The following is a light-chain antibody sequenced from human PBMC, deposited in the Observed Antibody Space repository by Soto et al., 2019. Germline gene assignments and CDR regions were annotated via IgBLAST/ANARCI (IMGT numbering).Light chain of an antibody. CDR1: QTIYSN. J-gene: IGKJ1*01. Sequence: EIMMTQSPATLSVSPGERVTIACRAGQTIYSNVAWYQQRPGQAPRLRIYRASTRATGVPARLSGSGSGTEFTLTISGLQSADFALYYCQQYQNLWTFGQGTKVYIK. V-gene: IGKV3-15*01. CDR3: QQYQNLWT. CDR2: RAS.